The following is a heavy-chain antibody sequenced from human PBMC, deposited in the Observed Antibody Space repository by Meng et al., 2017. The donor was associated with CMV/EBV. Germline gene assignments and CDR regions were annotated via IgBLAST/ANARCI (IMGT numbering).Heavy chain of an antibody. CDR3: ARVTSRVAGAFDY. V-gene: IGHV4-30-4*08. CDR1: GGSISSGDYY. CDR2: IYYSGST. J-gene: IGHJ4*02. Sequence: VQLQDAGPGLVKPSQTLSLTCPVSGGSISSGDYYWSWIRQPPGKGLEWIGYIYYSGSTYYNPSLKSRVTISVDTSKNQFSLKLSSVTAADTAVYYCARVTSRVAGAFDYWGQGTLVTVSS. D-gene: IGHD1-14*01.